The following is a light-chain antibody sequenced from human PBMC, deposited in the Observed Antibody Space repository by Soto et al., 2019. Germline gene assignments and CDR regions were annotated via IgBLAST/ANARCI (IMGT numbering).Light chain of an antibody. CDR1: QSVNSSY. J-gene: IGKJ1*01. Sequence: EIVLTQSPGTLSLTPGERATLSCRASQSVNSSYFAWYQQKPGQAPRLLIYGASSMATGIPDRFSGSGSGTDFTLTISRLEPEDFAVYYCQQYGSSPGTFGQGTKVEIK. CDR3: QQYGSSPGT. CDR2: GAS. V-gene: IGKV3-20*01.